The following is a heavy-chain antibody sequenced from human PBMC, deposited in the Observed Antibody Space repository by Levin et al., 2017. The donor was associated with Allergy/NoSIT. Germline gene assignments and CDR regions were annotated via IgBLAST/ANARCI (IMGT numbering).Heavy chain of an antibody. CDR1: GGSINNYY. Sequence: SQTLSLTCTVSGGSINNYYWSWIRQPPGKGLEWIGYIYYSGSTNYNPSLKSRVTISVDTSKNQFSLKLTSVTTADTAVYYCARGQYLPLDAFDIWGQGTMVAVSS. J-gene: IGHJ3*02. CDR2: IYYSGST. D-gene: IGHD2-2*01. CDR3: ARGQYLPLDAFDI. V-gene: IGHV4-59*01.